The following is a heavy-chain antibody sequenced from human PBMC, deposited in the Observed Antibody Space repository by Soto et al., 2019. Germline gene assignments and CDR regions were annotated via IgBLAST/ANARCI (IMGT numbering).Heavy chain of an antibody. Sequence: ASVKVSCKAAGYDVRKYGIMWVRQAPGQGLEWMGWISGYNGYTNYAQNLQGRVTMTTDTSTSTAYMELRSLRSDDTAVYYCARDGYSSSWYSSVSYYYYMDVWAKGTTVTVSS. CDR3: ARDGYSSSWYSSVSYYYYMDV. D-gene: IGHD6-13*01. V-gene: IGHV1-18*01. CDR1: GYDVRKYG. CDR2: ISGYNGYT. J-gene: IGHJ6*03.